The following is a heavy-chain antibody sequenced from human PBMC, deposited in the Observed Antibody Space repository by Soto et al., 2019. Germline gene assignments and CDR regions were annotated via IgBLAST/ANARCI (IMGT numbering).Heavy chain of an antibody. CDR3: ARANYDFGTGDYYMDV. V-gene: IGHV1-8*01. D-gene: IGHD3-3*01. CDR2: MNPNSGNT. Sequence: ASVKVSCKASGYTFTSYDINWVRQATGQGLEWMGWMNPNSGNTGYAQKFQGRVTMTRNTPISTAYMELSSLRSEDTAVYYCARANYDFGTGDYYMDVWGKGTTVTVSS. J-gene: IGHJ6*03. CDR1: GYTFTSYD.